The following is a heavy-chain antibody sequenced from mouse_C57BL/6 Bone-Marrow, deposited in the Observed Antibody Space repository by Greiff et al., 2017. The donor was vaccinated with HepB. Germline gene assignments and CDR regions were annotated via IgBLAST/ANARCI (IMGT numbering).Heavy chain of an antibody. CDR3: TTRSRAWFAY. Sequence: VQLQQSGAELVRPGASVKLSCTASGFNIKDDYMHWVKQRPEQGLEWIGWIDPENGDTEYASKFQGKATITADTSSNTAYLQLSSLTSEDTAVYYCTTRSRAWFAYWGQGTLVTVSA. CDR1: GFNIKDDY. J-gene: IGHJ3*01. V-gene: IGHV14-4*01. CDR2: IDPENGDT.